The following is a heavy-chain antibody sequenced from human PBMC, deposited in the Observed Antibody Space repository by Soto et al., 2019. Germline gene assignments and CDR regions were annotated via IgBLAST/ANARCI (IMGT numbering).Heavy chain of an antibody. V-gene: IGHV3-33*01. Sequence: GGSLRLSCAASGFTFSSYGMHWVRQAPGKGLEWVAVIWYDGSNKYYADSVKGRFTISRDNSKNTLYLQMNSLRAEDTAVYYCARDLGXMILTGYNPPYYYGMDVWGQGTTVTVSS. J-gene: IGHJ6*02. CDR3: ARDLGXMILTGYNPPYYYGMDV. D-gene: IGHD3-9*01. CDR2: IWYDGSNK. CDR1: GFTFSSYG.